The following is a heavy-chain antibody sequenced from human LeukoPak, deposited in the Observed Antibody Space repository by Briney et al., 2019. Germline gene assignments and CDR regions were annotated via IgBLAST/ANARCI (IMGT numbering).Heavy chain of an antibody. V-gene: IGHV3-7*01. J-gene: IGHJ4*02. CDR1: GFILSTYW. D-gene: IGHD3-16*01. Sequence: GGSLRLSCEASGFILSTYWMNWVRQVPGKGLDWAANINPDGSGKRYVDSVKGRFTIARDNADNSLSLQMNSLRAEDTAVYYCASWGAGGNSWGQGTLVTVSS. CDR2: INPDGSGK. CDR3: ASWGAGGNS.